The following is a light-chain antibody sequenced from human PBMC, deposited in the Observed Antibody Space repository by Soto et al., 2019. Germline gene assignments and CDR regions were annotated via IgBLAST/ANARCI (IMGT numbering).Light chain of an antibody. CDR1: QSVSSSY. V-gene: IGKV3-20*01. Sequence: EIVLTQSPGTLSLSPGERATLSCRASQSVSSSYLAWYQQKPGQSPRLLIYGASSRATGIPDRVGGSGSWRDFTVNMSRLETEDFAAYYCPEYGSSQSFGQGTKVDIK. J-gene: IGKJ1*01. CDR3: PEYGSSQS. CDR2: GAS.